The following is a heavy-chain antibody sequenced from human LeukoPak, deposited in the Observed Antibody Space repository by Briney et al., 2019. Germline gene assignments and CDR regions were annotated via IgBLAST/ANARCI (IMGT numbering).Heavy chain of an antibody. V-gene: IGHV4-59*01. CDR1: GGSISSYY. Sequence: SETLSLTCTVSGGSISSYYWSWIRQPPGKGLECIGYIYYSGSNNYNPSLKSRVTISVDTSKNQFSLKLSSVTAADTAVYYCARDLANWGNWYFDLWGRGTLVTVSS. D-gene: IGHD7-27*01. CDR2: IYYSGSN. J-gene: IGHJ2*01. CDR3: ARDLANWGNWYFDL.